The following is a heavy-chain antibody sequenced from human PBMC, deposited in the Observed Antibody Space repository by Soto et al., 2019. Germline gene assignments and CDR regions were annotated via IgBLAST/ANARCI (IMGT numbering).Heavy chain of an antibody. V-gene: IGHV4-39*01. CDR2: IYYSGST. D-gene: IGHD6-19*01. J-gene: IGHJ4*02. Sequence: SETLSLTCTVSGGSISSYYWSWIRQPLGKGLEWIGSIYYSGSTYYNPSLKSRVTISVDTSKNQFSLKLSSVTAADTAVYYCARLGSIAVVHYWGQGTLVTVSS. CDR3: ARLGSIAVVHY. CDR1: GGSISSYY.